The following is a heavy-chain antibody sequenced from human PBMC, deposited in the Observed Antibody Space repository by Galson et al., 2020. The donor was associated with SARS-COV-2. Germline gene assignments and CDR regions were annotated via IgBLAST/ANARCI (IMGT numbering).Heavy chain of an antibody. CDR1: GFTFSNHV. CDR3: ARETIFGVTRSRRYYFDD. Sequence: GESLKISCEVSGFTFSNHVMHWVRQAPGKGLEWVAVISYDGAKKAYGDSVKGRFAISRDNSKSTIYLHMNNMRIEDTAVYYCARETIFGVTRSRRYYFDDWGQGTVVTVAS. V-gene: IGHV3-30*09. CDR2: ISYDGAKK. J-gene: IGHJ4*02. D-gene: IGHD3-3*02.